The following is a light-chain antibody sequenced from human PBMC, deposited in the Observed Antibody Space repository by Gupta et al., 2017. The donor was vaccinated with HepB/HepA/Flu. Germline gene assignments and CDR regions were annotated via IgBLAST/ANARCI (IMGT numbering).Light chain of an antibody. CDR2: DAS. V-gene: IGKV1-33*01. J-gene: IGKJ2*01. CDR3: QQYDTLPST. Sequence: DIQMTQSPSSLSASVGDRITITCQASQNINNYLNWYQQKPGKAPKLLIYDASNLETGVPSRFSGGGSGTDFTFTISSLQPEDIATYYCQQYDTLPSTFGQGTKLEIK. CDR1: QNINNY.